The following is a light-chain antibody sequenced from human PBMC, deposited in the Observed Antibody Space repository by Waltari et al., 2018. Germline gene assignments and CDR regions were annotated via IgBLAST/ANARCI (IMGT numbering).Light chain of an antibody. CDR3: ILYMHTVISTWV. V-gene: IGLV8-61*01. J-gene: IGLJ3*02. CDR1: SGSVSTNYY. Sequence: TVVTQEPSFSVSPGGTVTLTCGLNSGSVSTNYYPSWYQQTPGQAPRTLIYNTNTRSSGVPDRFSGSILGNRAALTITGAQEDDESDYYCILYMHTVISTWVFGGGTKLTVL. CDR2: NTN.